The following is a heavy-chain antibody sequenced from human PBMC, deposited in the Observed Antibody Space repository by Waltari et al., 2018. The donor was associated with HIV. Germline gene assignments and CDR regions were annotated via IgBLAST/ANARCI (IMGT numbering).Heavy chain of an antibody. CDR2: IYYSGST. J-gene: IGHJ6*02. V-gene: IGHV4-59*01. CDR3: ARGGSGGSWSPYYYYYGMDV. Sequence: QVQLQESGPGLVKPSETLSLTCTVSGGSISSYYWSWIRQPPGKGPEWIGYIYYSGSTNYNPSLKSRVTISVDTSKNQFSLKLSSVTAADTAVYYCARGGSGGSWSPYYYYYGMDVWGQGTTVTVSS. CDR1: GGSISSYY. D-gene: IGHD2-15*01.